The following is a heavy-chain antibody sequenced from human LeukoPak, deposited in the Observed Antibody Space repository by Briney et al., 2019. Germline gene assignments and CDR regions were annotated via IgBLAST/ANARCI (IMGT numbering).Heavy chain of an antibody. CDR3: AREGIAAAATC. CDR1: GFTVSNNY. Sequence: GGSLRLSCAASGFTVSNNYMSWVRQAPGRGLEWVSVIYSSGSTYYADSVKGRFTISRDNSKNTLCLQMNSLRAEDTAVYYCAREGIAAAATCWGQGTLVTVSS. D-gene: IGHD6-13*01. CDR2: IYSSGST. V-gene: IGHV3-53*01. J-gene: IGHJ4*02.